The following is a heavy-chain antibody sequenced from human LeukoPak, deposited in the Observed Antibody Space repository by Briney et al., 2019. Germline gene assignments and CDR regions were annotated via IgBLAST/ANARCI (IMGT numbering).Heavy chain of an antibody. Sequence: HAGGSLRLSCTASGFTFGDYAMSWFRQAPGKGLEWVGFIRSKAYGGTTEYAASVKGRFTISRDDSKSIAYLQMNSLKTEDTAVYYCTRALGATGGYYFDYWGQGTLVTVSS. CDR2: IRSKAYGGTT. D-gene: IGHD1-26*01. CDR1: GFTFGDYA. V-gene: IGHV3-49*03. J-gene: IGHJ4*02. CDR3: TRALGATGGYYFDY.